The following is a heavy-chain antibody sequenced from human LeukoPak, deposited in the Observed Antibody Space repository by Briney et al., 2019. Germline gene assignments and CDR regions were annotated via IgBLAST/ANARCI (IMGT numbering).Heavy chain of an antibody. Sequence: GASVKVSCKASGYTFTSISWVRQAPGQGLEWMGWISAYNGNTNYAQKLQGRVTMTTDTSTSTAYMELRSLRFDDTAVYYCARDQSVRLLQTSSTYFKHVFAIWGQGSMVTVSS. CDR3: ARDQSVRLLQTSSTYFKHVFAI. CDR2: ISAYNGNT. CDR1: GYTFTS. V-gene: IGHV1-18*01. D-gene: IGHD6-13*01. J-gene: IGHJ3*02.